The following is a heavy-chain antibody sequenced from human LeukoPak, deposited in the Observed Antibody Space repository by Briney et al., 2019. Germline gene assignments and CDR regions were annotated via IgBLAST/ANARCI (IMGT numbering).Heavy chain of an antibody. Sequence: GGSLRLSCAASGFTVSSNYMSWVRQAPGKGLEWVAFIRYDGSNKYYADSVKGRFTISRDNSKNTLYLQMNSLRAEDTAVYYCAKDSDYYGSGSYYGFDYWGQGTLVTVSS. V-gene: IGHV3-30*02. CDR2: IRYDGSNK. CDR1: GFTVSSNY. CDR3: AKDSDYYGSGSYYGFDY. J-gene: IGHJ4*02. D-gene: IGHD3-10*01.